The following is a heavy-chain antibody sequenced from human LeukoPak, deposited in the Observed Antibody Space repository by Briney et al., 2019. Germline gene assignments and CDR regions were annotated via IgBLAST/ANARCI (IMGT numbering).Heavy chain of an antibody. CDR3: ARSRAFNSGAFDP. Sequence: SETLSLTCTVSGASVSSASYWSWIRQPPGKGMEWIAYIYNGVNTNYNPSIKSRVTISVDTSKNQFSLRLNSVTAADTAVYYCARSRAFNSGAFDPWGQGSLVTVSS. J-gene: IGHJ5*02. D-gene: IGHD1-26*01. CDR2: IYNGVNT. CDR1: GASVSSASY. V-gene: IGHV4-61*01.